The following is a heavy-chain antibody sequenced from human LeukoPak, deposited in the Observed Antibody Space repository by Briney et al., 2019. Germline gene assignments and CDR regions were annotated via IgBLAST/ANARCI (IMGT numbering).Heavy chain of an antibody. CDR1: GFTFSSYG. D-gene: IGHD2-21*02. Sequence: GGSLRLSCAASGFTFSSYGMSWVRQAPGKGLEWVSAISGSGGSTYYADSVKGRFTISRDNSKNTLYLQMNSLRAEETAVYYCAKERSRGGDCLDYWGQGTLVTVSS. V-gene: IGHV3-23*01. J-gene: IGHJ4*02. CDR2: ISGSGGST. CDR3: AKERSRGGDCLDY.